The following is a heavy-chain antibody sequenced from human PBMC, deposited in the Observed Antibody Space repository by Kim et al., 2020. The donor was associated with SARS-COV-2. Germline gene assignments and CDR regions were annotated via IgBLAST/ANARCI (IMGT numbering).Heavy chain of an antibody. D-gene: IGHD3-10*01. CDR3: AREIAMVRGAPHGMDV. J-gene: IGHJ6*02. V-gene: IGHV3-53*01. Sequence: SVKGRFTIARDNSKNTLYPQMNSLRAEDTAVYYCAREIAMVRGAPHGMDVWGQGTTVTVSS.